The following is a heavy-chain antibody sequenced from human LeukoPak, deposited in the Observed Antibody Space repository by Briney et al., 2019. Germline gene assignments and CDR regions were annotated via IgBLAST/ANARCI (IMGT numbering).Heavy chain of an antibody. Sequence: PGGSLRLSCAASGFTFSSYAMSWVRQAPGKGLEWVSAISDSGGSTYYADSVKGRFTISRDNSKNTLYLQMNSLRAEDTAVHYCANHLVVDYPPLYYWGQGTPVTVSS. J-gene: IGHJ4*02. V-gene: IGHV3-23*01. D-gene: IGHD3-22*01. CDR2: ISDSGGST. CDR1: GFTFSSYA. CDR3: ANHLVVDYPPLYY.